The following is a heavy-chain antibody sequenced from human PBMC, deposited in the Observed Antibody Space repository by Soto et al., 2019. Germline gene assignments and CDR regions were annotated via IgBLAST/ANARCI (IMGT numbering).Heavy chain of an antibody. V-gene: IGHV1-8*02. CDR1: GYNFDAFD. D-gene: IGHD3-10*01. J-gene: IGHJ4*02. CDR2: MNPRTGDT. Sequence: QVQLVQSGAEVKKPGASVKVSCEASGYNFDAFDIHWVRQAAGQGLEWMGWMNPRTGDTAFAQEFQDGVTMTSDTSRNTAYMEVSGLRSEDTAVYFCVRQPGGVATPGDDYWGQLTLVTVSS. CDR3: VRQPGGVATPGDDY.